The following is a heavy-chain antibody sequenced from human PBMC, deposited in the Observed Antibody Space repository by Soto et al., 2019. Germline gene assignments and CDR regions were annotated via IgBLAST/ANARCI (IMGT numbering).Heavy chain of an antibody. V-gene: IGHV3-33*01. CDR1: GFTFSSYG. J-gene: IGHJ6*03. CDR2: IWYDGSNK. CDR3: ARDLHHYYYYMDV. Sequence: QVQLVESGGGVVQPGRSLRLSCAASGFTFSSYGMHWVRQAPGKGLEWVAVIWYDGSNKYYADSVKGRFTISRDNSKNTLYLQINSLRAEDTAVYYCARDLHHYYYYMDVWGKGTTVTVSS.